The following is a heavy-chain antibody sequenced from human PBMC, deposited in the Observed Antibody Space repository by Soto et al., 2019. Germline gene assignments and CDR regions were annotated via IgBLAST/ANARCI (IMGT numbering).Heavy chain of an antibody. CDR2: MNPNSGNT. J-gene: IGHJ4*02. Sequence: GASVKVSCKASGYTFTSYDINWVRQATGQGLEWMGWMNPNSGNTGYAQKFQGRVTMTRNTSISTAYMELSSLRSEDTAVYYCARVQSLVVVDAIGYCGQGPLVTVSS. V-gene: IGHV1-8*01. D-gene: IGHD2-15*01. CDR1: GYTFTSYD. CDR3: ARVQSLVVVDAIGY.